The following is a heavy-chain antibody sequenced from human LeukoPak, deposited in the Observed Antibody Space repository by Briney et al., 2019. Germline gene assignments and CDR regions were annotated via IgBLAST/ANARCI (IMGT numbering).Heavy chain of an antibody. J-gene: IGHJ4*02. CDR3: ARDYADYVGYFFFDY. CDR2: VSGGGDSA. D-gene: IGHD4-17*01. Sequence: GGSLRLSCAASGFTFSHYAMNWVRQAPGKGLEWVSGVSGGGDSAYYADSVKGRFTISKDNSKNTLYLQMNSLRAEDTAVYYCARDYADYVGYFFFDYWGQGTLVTVSS. CDR1: GFTFSHYA. V-gene: IGHV3-23*01.